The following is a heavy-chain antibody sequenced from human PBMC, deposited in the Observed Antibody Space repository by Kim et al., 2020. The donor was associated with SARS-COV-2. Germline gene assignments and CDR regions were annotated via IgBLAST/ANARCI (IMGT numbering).Heavy chain of an antibody. Sequence: SETLSPTCTVSGGSISSGGYYWSWIRQHPGKGLEWIGYIYYSGSTYYNPSLKSRVTISVDTSKNQFSLKLSSVTAADTAVYYCARARRTTFGVVAGGMDVWGQGTTVTVSS. CDR2: IYYSGST. CDR1: GGSISSGGYY. D-gene: IGHD3-3*01. CDR3: ARARRTTFGVVAGGMDV. J-gene: IGHJ6*02. V-gene: IGHV4-31*03.